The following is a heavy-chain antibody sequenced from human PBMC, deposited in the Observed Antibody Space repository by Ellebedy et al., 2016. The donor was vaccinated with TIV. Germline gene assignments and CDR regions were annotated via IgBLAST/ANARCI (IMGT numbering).Heavy chain of an antibody. D-gene: IGHD3-3*01. V-gene: IGHV4-39*01. CDR2: IYYSGST. CDR1: GGSISSSSYY. CDR3: ASIDFWSDMDV. J-gene: IGHJ6*03. Sequence: SETLSLTXTVSGGSISSSSYYWGWIRQPPGKGLEWIGSIYYSGSTYYNPSLKSRVTISVDTSKNQFSLKLSSVTAADTAVYYCASIDFWSDMDVWGKGTTVTVSS.